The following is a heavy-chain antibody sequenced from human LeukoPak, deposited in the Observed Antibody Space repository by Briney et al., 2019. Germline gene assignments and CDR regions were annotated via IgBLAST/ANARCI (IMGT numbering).Heavy chain of an antibody. CDR1: GYSFTSYW. V-gene: IGHV5-51*01. J-gene: IGHJ4*02. D-gene: IGHD3-10*01. CDR2: IYPGDSDT. CDR3: ARPKGLYYYGSGSFSFDY. Sequence: GGSLQISCKGSGYSFTSYWIGWVRQVPGKGLEWMGIIYPGDSDTRYSPSFQGQVTISADKSISTAYLQWSSLKASDTAIYYCARPKGLYYYGSGSFSFDYWGQGTLVTVSS.